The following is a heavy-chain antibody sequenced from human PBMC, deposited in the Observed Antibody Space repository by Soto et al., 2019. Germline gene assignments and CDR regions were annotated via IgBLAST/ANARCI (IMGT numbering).Heavy chain of an antibody. CDR1: GGSFSGYY. Sequence: SETLSLTCAVYGGSFSGYYWSWIRQPPGTGLEWIGEINHSGSTNYNPSLKSRVTISVDTSKNQFSLKLSSVTAADTAVYYCARVNGRYSSSSQSYYYYYGMDGWGQGTTVTVSS. CDR3: ARVNGRYSSSSQSYYYYYGMDG. V-gene: IGHV4-34*01. J-gene: IGHJ6*02. CDR2: INHSGST. D-gene: IGHD6-6*01.